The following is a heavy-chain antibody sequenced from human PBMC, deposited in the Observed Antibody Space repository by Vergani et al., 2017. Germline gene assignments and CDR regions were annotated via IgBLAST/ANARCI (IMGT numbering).Heavy chain of an antibody. V-gene: IGHV4-59*02. CDR1: GASVNSYY. D-gene: IGHD3-10*01. CDR2: GSFRGDT. Sequence: QVKLQESGPGLVKPSETLSLTCTVSGASVNSYYWSWIRQPPGKGMEWMGYGSFRGDTIYDPSVKGRMTISLNTSSNQFSLYLTSVTAADTAVYYCACSRIYYGARSSDYWGQGTLVTVSS. J-gene: IGHJ4*02. CDR3: ACSRIYYGARSSDY.